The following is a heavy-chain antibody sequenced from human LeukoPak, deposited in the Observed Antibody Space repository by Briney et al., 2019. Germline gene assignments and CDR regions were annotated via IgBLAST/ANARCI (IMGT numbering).Heavy chain of an antibody. CDR2: IKQDGSEK. J-gene: IGHJ4*02. CDR1: GFTFSSNW. Sequence: GGSLRLSCAASGFTFSSNWMTWVRQAPGKGLEWVANIKQDGSEKYYVDSVKGRFTISRDNAKISLYLQMNSLRAEDTAVYYCARDPSYGALDYWGQGSLVTVSS. CDR3: ARDPSYGALDY. D-gene: IGHD4-17*01. V-gene: IGHV3-7*01.